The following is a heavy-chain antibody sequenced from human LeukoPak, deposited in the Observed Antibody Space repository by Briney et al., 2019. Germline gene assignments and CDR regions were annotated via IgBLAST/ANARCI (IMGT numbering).Heavy chain of an antibody. Sequence: GGSLRLSCAASGFTFSSYGMSWVRQAPGKGLEWVSAISGSGGSTYYADSVKGRFTISRDNSKNTLYLQMNSLKTEDTAVYYCTTASIAAAGYYYYYYMDVWGKGTTVTISS. CDR3: TTASIAAAGYYYYYYMDV. D-gene: IGHD6-13*01. V-gene: IGHV3-23*01. CDR1: GFTFSSYG. CDR2: ISGSGGST. J-gene: IGHJ6*03.